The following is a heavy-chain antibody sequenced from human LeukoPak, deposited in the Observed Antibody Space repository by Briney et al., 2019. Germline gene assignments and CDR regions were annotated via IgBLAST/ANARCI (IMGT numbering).Heavy chain of an antibody. D-gene: IGHD2-8*01. J-gene: IGHJ4*02. CDR3: AKREEVLMVYAIDY. CDR2: IRYDGSNK. V-gene: IGHV3-30*02. Sequence: GGSLRLSCAASGFTFSSYGMHWVRQAPGKGLEWVAFIRYDGSNKYYADSVKGRFTISRDNSKNTLYLQLNSLRAEDTAVYYCAKREEVLMVYAIDYWGQGTLVTVSS. CDR1: GFTFSSYG.